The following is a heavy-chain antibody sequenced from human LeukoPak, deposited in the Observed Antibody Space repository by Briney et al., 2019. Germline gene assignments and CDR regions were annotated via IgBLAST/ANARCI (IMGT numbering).Heavy chain of an antibody. Sequence: ASVKVSCKVSGYTLTELSMHWVRQAPGKGLEWMGGFDPEDGETIYAQKFQGRVTMTEDTSTDTAYMELSSLRSEDTAVYYCATGVMTVVTPEYFQHWGQGTLVTVSS. V-gene: IGHV1-24*01. CDR3: ATGVMTVVTPEYFQH. CDR2: FDPEDGET. CDR1: GYTLTELS. D-gene: IGHD4-23*01. J-gene: IGHJ1*01.